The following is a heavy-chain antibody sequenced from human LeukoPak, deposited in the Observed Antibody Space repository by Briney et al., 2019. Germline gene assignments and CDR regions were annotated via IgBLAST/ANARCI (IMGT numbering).Heavy chain of an antibody. Sequence: ASVKVSCKASGGTFSSYTISWVRQAPGQGLEWMGRIIPILGIANYAQKFQGRVTITADKSTSTAYMELSSLRSEDTGVYYCARDDRYYYDSSGYYFGWGQGTLVTVSS. CDR2: IIPILGIA. CDR1: GGTFSSYT. J-gene: IGHJ4*02. CDR3: ARDDRYYYDSSGYYFG. V-gene: IGHV1-69*04. D-gene: IGHD3-22*01.